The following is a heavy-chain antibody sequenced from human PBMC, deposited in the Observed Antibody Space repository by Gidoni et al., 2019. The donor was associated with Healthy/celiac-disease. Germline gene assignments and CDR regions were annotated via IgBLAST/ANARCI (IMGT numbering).Heavy chain of an antibody. Sequence: QIHLVQSGAEVKKPGASVKVSCKASGYTFTSFGISWVRQAPGKGLAWMGWISAYNGNTNYAQKLQGRVSMTTDTSTSTAYMELRSLRSDDTAVYYCARGSGIAGIRGYYYGMDVWGQGTTVTVSS. CDR3: ARGSGIAGIRGYYYGMDV. D-gene: IGHD1-20*01. V-gene: IGHV1-18*01. CDR1: GYTFTSFG. J-gene: IGHJ6*02. CDR2: ISAYNGNT.